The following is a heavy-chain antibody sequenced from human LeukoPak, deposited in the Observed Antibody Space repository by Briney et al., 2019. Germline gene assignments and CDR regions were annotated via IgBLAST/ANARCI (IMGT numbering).Heavy chain of an antibody. CDR2: INPNSGGT. Sequence: ASVKVSCKASGYTFTGYYMHWVRQAPGQGLEWMGWINPNSGGTNYAQKFQGRVTMTRDTSISTAYMELSRLRPDDTAVYYCARLTAGSYYAFDIWGQGTMVTVSS. J-gene: IGHJ3*02. CDR3: ARLTAGSYYAFDI. CDR1: GYTFTGYY. V-gene: IGHV1-2*02. D-gene: IGHD1-26*01.